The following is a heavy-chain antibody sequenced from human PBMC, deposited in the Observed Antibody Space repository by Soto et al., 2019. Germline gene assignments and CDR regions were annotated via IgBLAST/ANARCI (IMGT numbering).Heavy chain of an antibody. CDR1: GFSFSTSAVG. Sequence: QITLTESGPTLVKPTQTLTLTCTFSGFSFSTSAVGVGWIRQPPGKALEWLALIYWDDDKRYSPFLKSRLTITKDTTTNHVVLTMTTMDHVDTGTYYCAHIYWAASGTRYYFDYWGQGTLVTVSS. V-gene: IGHV2-5*02. CDR3: AHIYWAASGTRYYFDY. CDR2: IYWDDDK. J-gene: IGHJ4*02. D-gene: IGHD6-13*01.